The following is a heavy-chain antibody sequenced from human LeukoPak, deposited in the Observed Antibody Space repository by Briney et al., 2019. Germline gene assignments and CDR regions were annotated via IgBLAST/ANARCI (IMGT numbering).Heavy chain of an antibody. J-gene: IGHJ4*02. D-gene: IGHD1-26*01. CDR3: SRSGVEWDLLS. V-gene: IGHV1-2*06. Sequence: ASVKVSCKASVYTFTGYYMHWVRQAPGQGLEWMGRINPNSGGTNYAQKFQGRVTMTRDTSISTAYMELSRLRSDDTAVYYCSRSGVEWDLLSRGQGTLVTVSS. CDR2: INPNSGGT. CDR1: VYTFTGYY.